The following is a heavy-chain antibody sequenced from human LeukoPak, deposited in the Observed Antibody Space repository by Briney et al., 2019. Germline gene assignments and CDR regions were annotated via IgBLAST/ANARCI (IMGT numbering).Heavy chain of an antibody. V-gene: IGHV3-7*03. D-gene: IGHD1-26*01. J-gene: IGHJ4*02. CDR1: GFIFSRYW. Sequence: PGGSLRLSCTASGFIFSRYWMSWVRQAPGKGLEWVANIKQDGSEKYYVDSVKGRFTISRDNAKNSLYLQMNSLKTEDTAVYYCTTTQYSDSSLRYWGQGTPVTVSS. CDR3: TTTQYSDSSLRY. CDR2: IKQDGSEK.